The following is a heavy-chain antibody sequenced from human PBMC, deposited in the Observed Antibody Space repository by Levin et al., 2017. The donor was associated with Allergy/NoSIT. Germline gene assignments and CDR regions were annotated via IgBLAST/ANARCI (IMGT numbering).Heavy chain of an antibody. D-gene: IGHD2-8*01. CDR2: IYYSGST. V-gene: IGHV4-59*01. CDR3: ARSFTYGFDY. Sequence: SETLSPTCTVSGGSINNYYWSWIRQPPGKGLEWIGYIYYSGSTNYNTSLKSRVTMSVDTSKNQLSLRLSSVTAADTAVYYCARSFTYGFDYWGQGTLVTVSS. CDR1: GGSINNYY. J-gene: IGHJ4*02.